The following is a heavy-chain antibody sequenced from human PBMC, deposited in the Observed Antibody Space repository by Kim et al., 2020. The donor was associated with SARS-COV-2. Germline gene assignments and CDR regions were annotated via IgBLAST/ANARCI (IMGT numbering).Heavy chain of an antibody. CDR2: IWYDGSNK. CDR1: GFTFSSYG. J-gene: IGHJ1*01. D-gene: IGHD6-19*01. CDR3: ARDRDSSGRAYFQH. V-gene: IGHV3-33*01. Sequence: GGSLRLSCAASGFTFSSYGMHWVRQAPGKGLEWVAVIWYDGSNKYYADSVKGRFTISRDNSKNTLYLQMNSLRAEDTAVYYCARDRDSSGRAYFQHWGQGTLVTVSS.